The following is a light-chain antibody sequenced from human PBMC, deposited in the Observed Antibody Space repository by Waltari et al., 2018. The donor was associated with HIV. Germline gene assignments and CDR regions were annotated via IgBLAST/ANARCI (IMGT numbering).Light chain of an antibody. Sequence: SSELTQDPAVSVALGQTVRITCQGDSLRSYYASWYQQNPGQAPVLVIYGKNNRPSGFPDRFSGSSSGNTASLTITGAQAEDEADYYCNSRDSSGNHLVFGGGTKLTVL. V-gene: IGLV3-19*01. CDR1: SLRSYY. CDR2: GKN. J-gene: IGLJ3*02. CDR3: NSRDSSGNHLV.